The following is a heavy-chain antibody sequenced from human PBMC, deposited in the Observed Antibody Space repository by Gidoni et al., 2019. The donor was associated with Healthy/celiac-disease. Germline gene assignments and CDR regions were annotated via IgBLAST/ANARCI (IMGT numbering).Heavy chain of an antibody. CDR2: ISYDGSNK. CDR1: GFTISSYG. CDR3: AKDRGDTVTLNS. V-gene: IGHV3-30*18. Sequence: QVQLVESGGGVVQPGRSLRLSCAASGFTISSYGMHWVRQAPGKGLEWVAVISYDGSNKYYADSVKGRFTISRDNSKNTLYLQMNSLRAEDTAVYYCAKDRGDTVTLNSWGQGTLVTVSS. J-gene: IGHJ4*02. D-gene: IGHD4-17*01.